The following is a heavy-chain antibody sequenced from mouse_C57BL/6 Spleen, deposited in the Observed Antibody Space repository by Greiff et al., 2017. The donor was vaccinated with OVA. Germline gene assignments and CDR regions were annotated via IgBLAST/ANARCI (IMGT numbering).Heavy chain of an antibody. CDR1: GYTFTEYT. CDR3: ARQKYGSTWFAY. J-gene: IGHJ3*01. V-gene: IGHV1-62-2*01. D-gene: IGHD1-1*01. CDR2: FYPGSGSI. Sequence: VKLMESGAELVKPGASVKLSCKASGYTFTEYTIHWVKQRSGQGLEWIGWFYPGSGSIKYNEKFKDKATLTADKSSSTVYMELSRLTSEDSAVYFCARQKYGSTWFAYWGQGTLVTVSA.